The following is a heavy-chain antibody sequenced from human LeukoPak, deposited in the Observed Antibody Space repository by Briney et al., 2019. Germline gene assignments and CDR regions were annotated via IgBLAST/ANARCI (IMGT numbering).Heavy chain of an antibody. V-gene: IGHV3-74*01. J-gene: IGHJ3*02. Sequence: GGSLRLSCAASGFTFSSYWMHWVRQAPGKGLVWVSRINSDGSSTSYADSVKGRFTISRDNAKNTLYLQMNSLRAEDTAVYYCARKSYSDAFDIWGQGTMVTVSS. CDR3: ARKSYSDAFDI. CDR1: GFTFSSYW. D-gene: IGHD3-10*01. CDR2: INSDGSST.